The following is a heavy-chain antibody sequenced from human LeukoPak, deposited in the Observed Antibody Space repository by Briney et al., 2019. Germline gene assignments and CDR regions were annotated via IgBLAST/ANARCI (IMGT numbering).Heavy chain of an antibody. CDR1: GGSIRDYS. D-gene: IGHD3-10*01. CDR3: ASHFGSGFDS. Sequence: SETLSLTCSVSGGSIRDYSWSWIRQPPGKGLEWIGYVFYTGSTNCDPSLKSRVTMSTNTSKNQFSLKLTSVTAADTAVYYCASHFGSGFDSWGQGTLVTDSS. CDR2: VFYTGST. V-gene: IGHV4-59*01. J-gene: IGHJ4*02.